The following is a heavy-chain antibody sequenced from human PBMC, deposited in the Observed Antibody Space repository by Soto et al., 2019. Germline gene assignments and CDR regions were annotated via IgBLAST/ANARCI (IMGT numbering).Heavy chain of an antibody. Sequence: GGSLRLSCAASGFTFSSYAMSWVRQAPGKGLEWVSAISDSGGSTYYADSVKGRFTISRDNSKSTLYVQMNSLRAEDTAVYYCAKRGTSQRLDYWGQGTLVTVSS. CDR1: GFTFSSYA. J-gene: IGHJ4*02. CDR3: AKRGTSQRLDY. V-gene: IGHV3-23*01. CDR2: ISDSGGST.